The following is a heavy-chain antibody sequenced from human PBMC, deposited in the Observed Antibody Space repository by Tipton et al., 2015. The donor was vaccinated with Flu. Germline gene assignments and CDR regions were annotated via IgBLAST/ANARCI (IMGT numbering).Heavy chain of an antibody. CDR2: IHREGYS. D-gene: IGHD4-11*01. V-gene: IGHV4-38-2*01. Sequence: TLSLTCSVFGDSIDSRYYWAWIRQPPGKGLEWIGNIHREGYSYYSPSLKSRVTMSIDRSKNQFFLEMRSVTASDTAVYYCARRDYSNYVSDPKTWFNSWGLGTLDTVSS. CDR3: ARRDYSNYVSDPKTWFNS. J-gene: IGHJ5*01. CDR1: GDSIDSRYY.